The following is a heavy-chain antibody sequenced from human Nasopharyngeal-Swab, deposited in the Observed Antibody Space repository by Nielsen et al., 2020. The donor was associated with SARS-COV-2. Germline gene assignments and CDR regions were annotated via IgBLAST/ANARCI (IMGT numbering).Heavy chain of an antibody. Sequence: SLKISCAASGFTFDDYAIHWVRQAPGKGLEWVSGISWNSGTIGYADSVRGRFTISRDNAKKSLHLQMNSLRAEDTAVYYCARASRGWSWGQGTLVTVSS. CDR3: ARASRGWS. CDR2: ISWNSGTI. D-gene: IGHD6-19*01. CDR1: GFTFDDYA. V-gene: IGHV3-9*01. J-gene: IGHJ5*02.